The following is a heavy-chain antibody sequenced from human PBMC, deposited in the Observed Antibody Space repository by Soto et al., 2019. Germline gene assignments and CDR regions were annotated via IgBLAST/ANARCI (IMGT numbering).Heavy chain of an antibody. J-gene: IGHJ4*02. CDR1: GGSISSYY. V-gene: IGHV4-59*01. Sequence: SETLSLTCTVSGGSISSYYWSWIRQPPGKGLEWIGYIYYSGSTNYNPSLKSRVTISVDTSKNQFSLKLSSVTAADTAVYYCARDRRQPGGFDYWGQGTLVTVSS. D-gene: IGHD3-10*01. CDR2: IYYSGST. CDR3: ARDRRQPGGFDY.